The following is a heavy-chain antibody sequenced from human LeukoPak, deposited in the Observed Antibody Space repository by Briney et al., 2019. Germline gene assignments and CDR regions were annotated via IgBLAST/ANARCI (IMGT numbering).Heavy chain of an antibody. J-gene: IGHJ4*02. CDR2: INHSGST. CDR1: GGSFSGYY. V-gene: IGHV4-34*01. Sequence: SETLSLTCAVYGGSFSGYYWSWIRQPPGKGLEWIGEINHSGSTNYNPSLKSRVTISVDTSKNQFSLKLSSVTAADTAVYYCAKDSSIRGFDYWGQGTLVTVSS. D-gene: IGHD2-2*01. CDR3: AKDSSIRGFDY.